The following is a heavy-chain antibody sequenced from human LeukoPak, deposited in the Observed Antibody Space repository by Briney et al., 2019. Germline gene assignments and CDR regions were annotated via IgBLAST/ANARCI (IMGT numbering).Heavy chain of an antibody. J-gene: IGHJ4*02. D-gene: IGHD2-2*01. CDR1: GGSISSSSYY. CDR3: ARRGFDCSSTSCYYY. V-gene: IGHV4-39*01. CDR2: IYYSGST. Sequence: SETLSLTCTVSGGSISSSSYYWGWIRQPPGKGLEWIGSIYYSGSTYDNPSLKSRVTISVDTSKNQFSLKMSSVTAADTAVYYCARRGFDCSSTSCYYYWGQGTLVTVSS.